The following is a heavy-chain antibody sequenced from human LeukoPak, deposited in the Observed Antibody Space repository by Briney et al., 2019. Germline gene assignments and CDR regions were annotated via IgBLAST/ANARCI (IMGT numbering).Heavy chain of an antibody. D-gene: IGHD5-12*01. J-gene: IGHJ6*04. CDR2: ISYDGSNK. CDR3: AKDGNSGYDYYYYGMDV. CDR1: GFTFSSYG. V-gene: IGHV3-30*18. Sequence: GGSLRLSRAASGFTFSSYGMHWVRQAPGKGLEWVAVISYDGSNKYYADSVKGRFTISRDNSKNTLYLQMNSLRAEDTAVYYCAKDGNSGYDYYYYGMDVWGKGTTVTVSS.